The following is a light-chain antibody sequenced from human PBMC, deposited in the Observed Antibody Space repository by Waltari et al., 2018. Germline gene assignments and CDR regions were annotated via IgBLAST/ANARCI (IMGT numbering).Light chain of an antibody. Sequence: QSVLTQPASVSGSPGQPITISCTGTSSDGVDYYYVSWYQQHPGTAPKVLIYDVSKRPSGVSNRFSGSKSGNTAFLTISGLQPEDEADYYCNSYTDTTWVFGGGTKLTVL. J-gene: IGLJ3*02. V-gene: IGLV2-14*03. CDR2: DVS. CDR3: NSYTDTTWV. CDR1: SSDGVDYYY.